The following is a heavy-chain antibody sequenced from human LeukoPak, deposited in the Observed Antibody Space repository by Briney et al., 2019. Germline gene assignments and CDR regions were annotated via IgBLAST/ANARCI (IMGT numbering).Heavy chain of an antibody. CDR1: GFTFTSYW. CDR2: ISTEGSST. CDR3: ARDSYNNVDY. J-gene: IGHJ4*02. Sequence: GGSLRLSCAASGFTFTSYWMHWVRQAPGKGLVWVSRISTEGSSTIYADSVKGRFTISRDNAKNTLYLQMNSLRAEDTAVYYCARDSYNNVDYWGQGTLVTVSS. D-gene: IGHD5-24*01. V-gene: IGHV3-74*01.